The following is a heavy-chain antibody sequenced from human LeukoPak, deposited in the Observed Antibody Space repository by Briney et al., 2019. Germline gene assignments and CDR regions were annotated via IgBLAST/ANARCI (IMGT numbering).Heavy chain of an antibody. Sequence: PSETLSLTCTVSGGSISGYYWSWIRQPPGKGLEWVSGINHLGHTFYGDSVKGRFTISRDNSKNTMFLQMNSLRGADTAEYFCVRDHGSQDSGAWYVFDYWGRGTLVTVSS. V-gene: IGHV3-53*01. D-gene: IGHD6-19*01. CDR3: VRDHGSQDSGAWYVFDY. CDR2: INHLGHT. J-gene: IGHJ4*02. CDR1: GGSISGYY.